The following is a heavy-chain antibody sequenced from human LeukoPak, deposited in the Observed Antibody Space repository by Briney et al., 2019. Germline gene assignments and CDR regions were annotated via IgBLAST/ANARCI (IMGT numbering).Heavy chain of an antibody. J-gene: IGHJ4*02. D-gene: IGHD6-19*01. CDR1: GFTFDDYA. Sequence: GGSLRLSCAASGFTFDDYAMHWVRQAPGKGLEWVSGISWSSGSIGYADSVKGRFTISRDNAKNSLYLQMNSLRAEDTALYYCAKDIHHPTVAGPFDYWGQGTLVTVSS. CDR2: ISWSSGSI. CDR3: AKDIHHPTVAGPFDY. V-gene: IGHV3-9*01.